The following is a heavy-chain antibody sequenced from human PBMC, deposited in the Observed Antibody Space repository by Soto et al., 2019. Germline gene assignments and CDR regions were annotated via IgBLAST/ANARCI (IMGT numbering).Heavy chain of an antibody. D-gene: IGHD1-26*01. CDR2: IIPIFGTA. V-gene: IGHV1-69*13. CDR3: AREEGGSPEYFQH. Sequence: SVKVCCKASGGTFSSYAISWVRQAPGQGLEWMGGIIPIFGTANYAQKFQGRGTITADESTSTAYMELSSLRSEDTAVYYCAREEGGSPEYFQHWGQGTLVTVSS. CDR1: GGTFSSYA. J-gene: IGHJ1*01.